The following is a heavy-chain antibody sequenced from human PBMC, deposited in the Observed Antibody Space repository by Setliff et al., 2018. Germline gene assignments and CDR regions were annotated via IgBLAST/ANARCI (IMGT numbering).Heavy chain of an antibody. D-gene: IGHD1-26*01. CDR1: GGSISSSSYY. CDR2: IYYSGST. V-gene: IGHV4-39*01. J-gene: IGHJ3*02. Sequence: SETLSLTCTVSGGSISSSSYYWGWIRQPPGKGLEWIGSIYYSGSTYYTPSLKSRVTISVDTSRNQFSLKLSSVTAADTAVYYCARVPPKDSGSFYWDAFDIWGQGTMVTVS. CDR3: ARVPPKDSGSFYWDAFDI.